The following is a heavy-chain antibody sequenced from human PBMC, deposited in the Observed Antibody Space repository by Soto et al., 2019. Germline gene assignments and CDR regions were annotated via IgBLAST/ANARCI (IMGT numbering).Heavy chain of an antibody. D-gene: IGHD2-15*01. CDR3: ARQGYCSGGSCYSDYYYGMDV. Sequence: GESLKISCKGSGYSFTSYWISWVRQMPGKGLEWMGIIYPGDSDTRYSPSFQGQVTISADKSISTAYLQWSSLKASDTAIYYCARQGYCSGGSCYSDYYYGMDVWGQGTTVTVSS. CDR1: GYSFTSYW. J-gene: IGHJ6*02. V-gene: IGHV5-51*01. CDR2: IYPGDSDT.